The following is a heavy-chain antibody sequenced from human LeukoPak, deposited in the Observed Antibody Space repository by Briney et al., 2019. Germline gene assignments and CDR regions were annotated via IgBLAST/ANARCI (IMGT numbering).Heavy chain of an antibody. CDR2: IYYSGST. J-gene: IGHJ4*02. CDR3: ARVRAGLIAVALFDY. D-gene: IGHD6-19*01. V-gene: IGHV4-39*07. CDR1: GGSISSSSYY. Sequence: SETLSLTCTVSGGSISSSSYYWGWIRQPPGKGLEWIGSIYYSGSTNYNPSLKSRVTISVDTSKNQFSLKLSSVTAADTAVYYCARVRAGLIAVALFDYWGQGTLVTVSS.